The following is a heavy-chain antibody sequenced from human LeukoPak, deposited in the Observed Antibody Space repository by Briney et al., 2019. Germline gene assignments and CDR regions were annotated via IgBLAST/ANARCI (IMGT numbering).Heavy chain of an antibody. Sequence: SETLSLTCAVYGGSFSGYYWSWIRQPPGKGLEWIGEINHSGSTNYNPPLKSRVTISVDTSKNQFSLKLSSVTAADTAVYYCAIPNTIGSQKTLDYWGQGTLVTVSS. CDR2: INHSGST. D-gene: IGHD3-10*01. CDR3: AIPNTIGSQKTLDY. CDR1: GGSFSGYY. V-gene: IGHV4-34*01. J-gene: IGHJ4*02.